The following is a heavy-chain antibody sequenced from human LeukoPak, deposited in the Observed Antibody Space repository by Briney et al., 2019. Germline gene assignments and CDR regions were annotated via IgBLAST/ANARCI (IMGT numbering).Heavy chain of an antibody. V-gene: IGHV5-51*01. CDR1: GYIFTTYW. D-gene: IGHD2-2*01. CDR3: ARVTGCSSTSCPVYFDH. CDR2: IYPGDSDT. J-gene: IGHJ4*02. Sequence: GESLKISCKGSGYIFTTYWIGWVRHMPGKGLEWTGIIYPGDSDTRYSPSCQGQVTISADKSISTAYLQWSSLKASDTAMYYCARVTGCSSTSCPVYFDHWGQGSLVTVSS.